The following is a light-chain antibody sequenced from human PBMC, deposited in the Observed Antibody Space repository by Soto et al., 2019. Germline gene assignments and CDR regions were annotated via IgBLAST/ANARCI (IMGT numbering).Light chain of an antibody. Sequence: QSALAQPASVSGSPGQSITISCSGTSGDVGGYNYVSWYQQYPGKAPKLMLYEVSKRPSGVSNRFSGSKSGKTASLTISGLQAEDEADYYCAAGDDSLRGVVFGGGTKLTVL. CDR1: SGDVGGYNY. CDR2: EVS. CDR3: AAGDDSLRGVV. J-gene: IGLJ2*01. V-gene: IGLV2-14*01.